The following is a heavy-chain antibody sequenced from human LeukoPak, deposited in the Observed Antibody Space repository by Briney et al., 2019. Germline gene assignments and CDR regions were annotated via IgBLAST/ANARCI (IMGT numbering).Heavy chain of an antibody. CDR3: AGRESDGSGSRTFDY. Sequence: SETLSLTCAVYGGSFRGYYWSGIREPPGKGLEWSGEINHSGSTNYNPSLKSRVTISVDTSKNQFSLKLSSVTAADTAVYYCAGRESDGSGSRTFDYWGQGTLVTVSS. CDR2: INHSGST. J-gene: IGHJ4*02. CDR1: GGSFRGYY. V-gene: IGHV4-34*01. D-gene: IGHD3-10*01.